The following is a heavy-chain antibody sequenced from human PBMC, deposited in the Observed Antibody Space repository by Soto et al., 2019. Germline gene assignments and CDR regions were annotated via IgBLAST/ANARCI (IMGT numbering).Heavy chain of an antibody. J-gene: IGHJ5*02. Sequence: SETLSLTCTVSGGSISSYYLSWIRQPPGKGLEWIGYIYYSGSTNYNPSLKSRVTISVDTSKNQFSLKLSSVTAADTAVYYCASGYYDSSGYLSLDPWGQGTLVTVSS. CDR2: IYYSGST. V-gene: IGHV4-59*01. CDR1: GGSISSYY. CDR3: ASGYYDSSGYLSLDP. D-gene: IGHD3-22*01.